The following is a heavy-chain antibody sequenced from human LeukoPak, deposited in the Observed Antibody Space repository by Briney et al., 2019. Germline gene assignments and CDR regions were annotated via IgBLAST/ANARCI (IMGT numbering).Heavy chain of an antibody. Sequence: SETLSLTCAVYGGSFSGYYWSWIRQPPGKGLEWIGEISHSGSTNYNPSLKSRVTISVDTSKNQFSLKLSSVTAADTAVYYCARPNGWTRFDYWGQGTLVTVSS. D-gene: IGHD6-19*01. J-gene: IGHJ4*02. CDR1: GGSFSGYY. CDR3: ARPNGWTRFDY. V-gene: IGHV4-34*01. CDR2: ISHSGST.